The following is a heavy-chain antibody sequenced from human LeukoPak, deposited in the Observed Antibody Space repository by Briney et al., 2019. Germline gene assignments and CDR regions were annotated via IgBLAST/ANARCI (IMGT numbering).Heavy chain of an antibody. J-gene: IGHJ4*02. CDR3: ARSSRYFAD. D-gene: IGHD3-9*01. V-gene: IGHV4-59*01. CDR2: IFYSGST. CDR1: GGSISSYY. Sequence: PSETLSLTCTVSGGSISSYYWSWIRQPPGKGLEWIGYIFYSGSTNCNPSLKSRLTMSVDTSKNQFSLKLSSVTAADTAVYYCARSSRYFADWGQGTLVTVSS.